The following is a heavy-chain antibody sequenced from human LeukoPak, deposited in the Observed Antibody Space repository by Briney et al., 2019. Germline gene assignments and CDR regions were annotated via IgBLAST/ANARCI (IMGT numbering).Heavy chain of an antibody. Sequence: PGGSLRLSCAASGFSLSSYAMHWVRQTPGKGLEWVALIAHGGNKKSYADSVKGRFTISRDNSRNTQFLQMNSLRVEDTAVYFCAGGYNENVDFWGQGTLATVSS. CDR3: AGGYNENVDF. D-gene: IGHD3-22*01. CDR2: IAHGGNKK. V-gene: IGHV3-30-3*01. J-gene: IGHJ4*02. CDR1: GFSLSSYA.